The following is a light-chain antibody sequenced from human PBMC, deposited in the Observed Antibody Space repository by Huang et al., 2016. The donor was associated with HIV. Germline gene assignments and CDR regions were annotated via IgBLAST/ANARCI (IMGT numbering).Light chain of an antibody. V-gene: IGKV2-28*01. Sequence: EIVMTQSPPSLPVTPGEPASISCRSSQSLLHSNGYNYLDWYLQKPGQSPQLLIYLGSNRASGVPDRFSGSGSGTDFTLKISRVEAEDVGIYYCMQALQTPVFGPGTRVDIK. CDR3: MQALQTPV. CDR2: LGS. CDR1: QSLLHSNGYNY. J-gene: IGKJ3*01.